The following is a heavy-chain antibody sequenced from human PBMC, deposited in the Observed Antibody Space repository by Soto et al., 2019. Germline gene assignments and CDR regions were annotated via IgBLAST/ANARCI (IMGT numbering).Heavy chain of an antibody. J-gene: IGHJ5*01. CDR2: ISGSGGST. CDR3: TKDASGWSVS. Sequence: GGSLRLSCAASGFTFSSYAMSWVRQAPGKGLEWVSAISGSGGSTYYADSVKGRFTISRDNSKNSLYLQMNSLRAEDTALYFCTKDASGWSVSWGQGTLVTVSS. CDR1: GFTFSSYA. V-gene: IGHV3-23*01. D-gene: IGHD6-19*01.